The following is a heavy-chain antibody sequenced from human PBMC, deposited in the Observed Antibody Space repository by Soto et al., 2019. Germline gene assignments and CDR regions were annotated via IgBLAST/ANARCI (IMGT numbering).Heavy chain of an antibody. Sequence: SETLSLTCTVSGGSISSSDYFWGWIRQPPGKGLEWIGSFLYTGSTYYTPSLKSRVTISVDTAKNQFSLKLTSVTAADTAIYYCARHYSGGWYSLFWRQGTLVTVSS. D-gene: IGHD6-19*01. J-gene: IGHJ4*03. V-gene: IGHV4-39*01. CDR3: ARHYSGGWYSLF. CDR2: FLYTGST. CDR1: GGSISSSDYF.